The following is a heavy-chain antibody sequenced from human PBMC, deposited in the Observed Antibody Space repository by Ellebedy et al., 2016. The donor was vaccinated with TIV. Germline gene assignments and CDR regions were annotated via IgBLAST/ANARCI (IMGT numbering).Heavy chain of an antibody. D-gene: IGHD2-2*03. Sequence: GESLKISCKASGYSFSTYWIGWVRQMPGKGLEWMGIIYPGDSDTRYSPSFQGQVTFSADKSITTASLQWSSLKASDTAMYYCARLQGSGYCSTTSCLNWFDPWGQGTLVTVSS. CDR2: IYPGDSDT. CDR1: GYSFSTYW. J-gene: IGHJ5*02. V-gene: IGHV5-51*01. CDR3: ARLQGSGYCSTTSCLNWFDP.